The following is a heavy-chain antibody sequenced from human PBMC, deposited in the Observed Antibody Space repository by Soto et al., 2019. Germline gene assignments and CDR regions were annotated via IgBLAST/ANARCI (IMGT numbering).Heavy chain of an antibody. CDR1: GGTFSSYA. V-gene: IGHV1-69*13. Sequence: GASVKVSCKASGGTFSSYAISWVRQAPGQGLEWMGGIIPIFGTANYAQKFQGGVTITADESTSTAYMELSSLRSEDTAVYYCARFTDYYDSSGYAYFDPWGQGTLVTVSS. CDR3: ARFTDYYDSSGYAYFDP. D-gene: IGHD3-22*01. J-gene: IGHJ5*02. CDR2: IIPIFGTA.